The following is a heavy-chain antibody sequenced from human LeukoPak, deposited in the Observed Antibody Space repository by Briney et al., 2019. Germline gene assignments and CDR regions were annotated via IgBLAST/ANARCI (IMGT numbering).Heavy chain of an antibody. CDR2: INPNSGGT. J-gene: IGHJ6*02. CDR3: ARVSRYSSSWSYYYGMDV. V-gene: IGHV1-2*02. CDR1: GYTFTGYY. D-gene: IGHD6-13*01. Sequence: ASVKVSCKASGYTFTGYYMHWVRQAPGQGLEWMGWINPNSGGTNYAQKFQGRVTMTRDTSISTAYMELSRLRSDDTAVYYCARVSRYSSSWSYYYGMDVWGRGALVTVSS.